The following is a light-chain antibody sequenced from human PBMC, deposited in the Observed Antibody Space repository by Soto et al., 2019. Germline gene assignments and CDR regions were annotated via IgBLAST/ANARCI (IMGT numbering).Light chain of an antibody. J-gene: IGKJ4*01. CDR3: QQYYSIPLT. Sequence: IQMTQSPSTLSASVGDRVTITCRASHNIERWMAWYQQKPGKAPSLLIFDASTLHSGVPSRFSGSGSGTDFTLTISSLQPDDFATYYCQQYYSIPLTFGGATKVDIK. CDR2: DAS. CDR1: HNIERW. V-gene: IGKV1-5*01.